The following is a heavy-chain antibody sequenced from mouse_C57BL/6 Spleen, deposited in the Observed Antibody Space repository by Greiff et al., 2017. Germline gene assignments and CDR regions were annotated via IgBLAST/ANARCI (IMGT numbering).Heavy chain of an antibody. J-gene: IGHJ4*01. CDR2: ISSGSSTI. Sequence: EVKLVESGGGLVKPGGSLKLSCAASGFTFSDYGMHWVRQAPEKGLEWVAYISSGSSTIYYADTVKGRFTISRDNAKNTLFLQMTSLRSEDTAMYYCAIYYRGAMDYWGQGTSVTVSS. D-gene: IGHD2-14*01. CDR1: GFTFSDYG. CDR3: AIYYRGAMDY. V-gene: IGHV5-17*01.